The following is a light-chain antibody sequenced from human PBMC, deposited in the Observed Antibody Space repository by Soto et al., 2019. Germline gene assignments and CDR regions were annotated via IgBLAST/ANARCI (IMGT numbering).Light chain of an antibody. CDR1: QSVSSY. Sequence: EIVLTQSPATLSLSPGGRATLSCRASQSVSSYLAWYQQKPGQAPRLLIYDTSNRATGIPARFSGSGSGTDFTLTIRSLEPEDFAVYYCQQRSNWPYTFGQGTKLEIK. J-gene: IGKJ2*01. CDR3: QQRSNWPYT. CDR2: DTS. V-gene: IGKV3-11*01.